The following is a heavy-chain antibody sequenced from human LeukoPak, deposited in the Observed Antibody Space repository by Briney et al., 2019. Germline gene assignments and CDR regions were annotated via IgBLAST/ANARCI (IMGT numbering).Heavy chain of an antibody. CDR2: INHSEST. Sequence: PSETLSLTCAFYGGPFSDYYWSWIRQPPGKGLEWIGEINHSESTNYNPSFKSRVTISVDTSKNQFSLNLSSVTAADTAVYYCAREPVVVVAATQGKYFQHWGQGTLVTVSS. V-gene: IGHV4-34*01. CDR3: AREPVVVVAATQGKYFQH. CDR1: GGPFSDYY. J-gene: IGHJ1*01. D-gene: IGHD2-15*01.